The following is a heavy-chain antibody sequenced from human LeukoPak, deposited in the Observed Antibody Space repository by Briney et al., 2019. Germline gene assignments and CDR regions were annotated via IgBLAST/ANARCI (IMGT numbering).Heavy chain of an antibody. CDR3: ARESKYCTNGVCYTRVFDY. V-gene: IGHV4-31*11. Sequence: SETLSLTCAVYGGSFSGYYWSWIRQHPGKGLEWIGYIYYSGSTYYNPSLKSRVTISVDTSKNQFSLKLSSVTAADTAVYYCARESKYCTNGVCYTRVFDYWGQGTLVTVSS. D-gene: IGHD2-8*01. J-gene: IGHJ4*02. CDR2: IYYSGST. CDR1: GGSFSGYY.